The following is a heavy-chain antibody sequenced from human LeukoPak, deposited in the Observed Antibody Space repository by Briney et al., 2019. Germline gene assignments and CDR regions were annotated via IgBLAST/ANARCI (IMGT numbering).Heavy chain of an antibody. CDR2: ISYDGSNK. D-gene: IGHD2-15*01. Sequence: GGSLRLSCAASGFTFSSYAMHWVRQAPGKGLEWVTVISYDGSNKYYADSVKGRFTLSRDNSKNTVYLQMNSLRAEDTAVYYCARDRGHDSVSYFHYWGQGTLVTVSS. J-gene: IGHJ4*02. CDR1: GFTFSSYA. V-gene: IGHV3-30-3*01. CDR3: ARDRGHDSVSYFHY.